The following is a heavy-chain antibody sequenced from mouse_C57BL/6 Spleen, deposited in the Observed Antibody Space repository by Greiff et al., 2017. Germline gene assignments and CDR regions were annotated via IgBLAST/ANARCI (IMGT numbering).Heavy chain of an antibody. D-gene: IGHD1-1*01. CDR2: IDPENGDT. CDR1: GFNIKDDY. Sequence: VHVKQSGAELVRPGASVKLSCTASGFNIKDDYMPWVKQRPEQGLEWIGWIDPENGDTEYASKFQGKATITADTSSNTAYLQLSSLTSEDTAVYDWTTMTTVVAWGQGTLVTVSA. CDR3: TTMTTVVA. J-gene: IGHJ3*01. V-gene: IGHV14-4*01.